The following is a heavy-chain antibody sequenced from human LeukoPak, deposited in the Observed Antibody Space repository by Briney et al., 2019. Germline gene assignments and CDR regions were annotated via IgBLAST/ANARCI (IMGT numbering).Heavy chain of an antibody. CDR2: INSDGSST. V-gene: IGHV3-74*01. CDR1: GFTFSAYW. J-gene: IGHJ4*02. D-gene: IGHD2-2*01. Sequence: PGGSLRLSCAASGFTFSAYWMHWVRQSPGKGLVWVSRINSDGSSTSYADSVKGRFTISRDIPKSTLYLQMNSLRAEDTAVYFCARVATTSSKWSLDYWGQGTLVTVSS. CDR3: ARVATTSSKWSLDY.